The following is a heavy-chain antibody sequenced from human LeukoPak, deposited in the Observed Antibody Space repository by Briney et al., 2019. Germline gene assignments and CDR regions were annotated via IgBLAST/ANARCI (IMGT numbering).Heavy chain of an antibody. CDR2: ISGDGGST. J-gene: IGHJ4*02. CDR1: GFTFDDYA. CDR3: AKDIQQQLVPRGIDY. V-gene: IGHV3-43*02. D-gene: IGHD6-13*01. Sequence: GGSLRLSCAASGFTFDDYAMHWVRQAPGKGLEWVSLISGDGGSTYYADSVKGRFTISRDNSKNSLYLQMSSLRTEDTALYYCAKDIQQQLVPRGIDYWGQGTLVTVSS.